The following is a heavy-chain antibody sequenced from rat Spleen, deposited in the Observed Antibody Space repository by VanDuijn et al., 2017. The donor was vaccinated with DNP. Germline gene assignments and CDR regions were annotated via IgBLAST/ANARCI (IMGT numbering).Heavy chain of an antibody. D-gene: IGHD4-1*01. CDR1: GYSITNNY. J-gene: IGHJ2*01. CDR2: IVYSGST. Sequence: EVQLQESGPGLVKPSQSLSLTCSVTGYSITNNYWVWVRKLPGNKMEWVGHIVYSGSTTYNPSPKSRISITRDTSKYQLFLQLNSVTTEDKATYYCVRCVRAVDYWGKGVMVTVSS. CDR3: VRCVRAVDY. V-gene: IGHV3-1*01.